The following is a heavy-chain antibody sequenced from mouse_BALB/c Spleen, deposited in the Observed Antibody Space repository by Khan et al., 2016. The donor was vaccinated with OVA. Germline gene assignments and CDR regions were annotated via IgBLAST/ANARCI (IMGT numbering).Heavy chain of an antibody. Sequence: QIQLVQSGPELKKPGETVKISCKASGYTFTDYSMHWVKQAPGKGLKWMGWINTETGETTYADDFKGRFAFSLETSASTVYLQINNLKNEDTATYFCARDRYDYFENWGQGTTLTVSS. CDR3: ARDRYDYFEN. V-gene: IGHV9-2-1*01. CDR1: GYTFTDYS. D-gene: IGHD2-3*01. CDR2: INTETGET. J-gene: IGHJ2*01.